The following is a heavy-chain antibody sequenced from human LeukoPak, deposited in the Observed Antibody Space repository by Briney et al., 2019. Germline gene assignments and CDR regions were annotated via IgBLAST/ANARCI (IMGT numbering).Heavy chain of an antibody. J-gene: IGHJ6*03. CDR1: GYTFTSYG. CDR3: ARENGYSYGYYYYYYMDV. V-gene: IGHV1-18*01. D-gene: IGHD5-18*01. Sequence: GASVKVSCKASGYTFTSYGISWVRQAPGQGLEWMEWISAYNGNTNYAQKLQGRVTMTTDTSTSTAYMELRSLRSDDTAVYYCARENGYSYGYYYYYYMDVWDKGTTVTVSS. CDR2: ISAYNGNT.